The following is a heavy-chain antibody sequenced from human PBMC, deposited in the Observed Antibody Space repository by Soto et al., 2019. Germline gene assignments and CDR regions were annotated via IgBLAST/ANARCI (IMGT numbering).Heavy chain of an antibody. Sequence: QVQLVESGGGVVQPGRSLRLSCAASGFTFSSYGMHWVRQAPGKGLEWVAVISHDGSNKYYADSVKGRFTISRDNSKNTLYLQMNSLRAEDTAVYYCAKDRGYCSGGSCPHYYYYGMDVWGQGTTVTVSS. J-gene: IGHJ6*02. CDR3: AKDRGYCSGGSCPHYYYYGMDV. CDR1: GFTFSSYG. CDR2: ISHDGSNK. D-gene: IGHD2-15*01. V-gene: IGHV3-30*18.